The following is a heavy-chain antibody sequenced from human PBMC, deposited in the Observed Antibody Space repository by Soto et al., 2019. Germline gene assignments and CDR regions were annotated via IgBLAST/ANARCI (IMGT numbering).Heavy chain of an antibody. Sequence: EVQLVESGGGLVQPGRSLRLSCAASGFTVDDYAMHWVRQAPGKGLEWVSGSSWNSGRIASADSVEGRFTISRDNAKNPLYLQMNGLRAEGTAFYDCATDVRGGSSGWCHCDHWGQGTLVTVSS. J-gene: IGHJ4*02. CDR2: SSWNSGRI. D-gene: IGHD6-19*01. CDR1: GFTVDDYA. CDR3: ATDVRGGSSGWCHCDH. V-gene: IGHV3-9*01.